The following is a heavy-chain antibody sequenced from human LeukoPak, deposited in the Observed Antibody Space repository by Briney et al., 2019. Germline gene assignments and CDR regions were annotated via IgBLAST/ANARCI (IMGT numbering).Heavy chain of an antibody. Sequence: SVKVSCKASGGTFSSYAISWVRQAPGQGLEWMGGIIPIFGTANYAQEFQGRVTITADESTSTAYMELSSLRSEDTAVYYCARAGTRYCSGGSCYSYNWFDPWGQGTLVTVSS. V-gene: IGHV1-69*13. CDR1: GGTFSSYA. CDR3: ARAGTRYCSGGSCYSYNWFDP. D-gene: IGHD2-15*01. CDR2: IIPIFGTA. J-gene: IGHJ5*02.